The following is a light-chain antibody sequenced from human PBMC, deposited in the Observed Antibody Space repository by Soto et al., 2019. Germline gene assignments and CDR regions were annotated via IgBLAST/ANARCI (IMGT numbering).Light chain of an antibody. J-gene: IGKJ5*01. CDR3: QQYNSWPPIT. Sequence: EIVMTQSPATLSVSPGERATLSCRASQSVSSNLAWYQQKPGQAPRLLIYGASTRATAIPASFSGGGSGTEFTLTISSLQSEDFVVYYCQQYNSWPPITFGQGTRLEIK. CDR1: QSVSSN. CDR2: GAS. V-gene: IGKV3-15*01.